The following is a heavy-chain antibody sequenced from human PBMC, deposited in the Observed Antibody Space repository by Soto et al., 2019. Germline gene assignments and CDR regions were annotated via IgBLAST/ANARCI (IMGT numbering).Heavy chain of an antibody. CDR3: ARVAFGPIDY. CDR1: NYSISSGYY. V-gene: IGHV4-38-2*02. D-gene: IGHD3-16*01. CDR2: MYHSGTT. Sequence: LSLTCTVSNYSISSGYYWGWIRQSPGEGLGWIVSMYHSGTTYYNPSLKSRVTISIDTSKNQFSLKLTSVTSADTAVYFCARVAFGPIDYWGQGTLVTVSS. J-gene: IGHJ4*02.